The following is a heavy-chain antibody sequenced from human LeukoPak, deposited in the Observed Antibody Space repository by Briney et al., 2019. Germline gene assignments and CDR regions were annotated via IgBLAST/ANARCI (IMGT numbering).Heavy chain of an antibody. CDR3: EREGLSSSWPQGWFDP. CDR1: GFTFSSYW. J-gene: IGHJ5*02. D-gene: IGHD6-13*01. V-gene: IGHV3-20*04. Sequence: GGSLRLSCAASGFTFSSYWMSWVRQAPGKGLEWVSGINWNGGSTGYADSVKGRFTISRDNAKNSLYLQMNSLRAEDTALYYCEREGLSSSWPQGWFDPWGQGTLVTVSS. CDR2: INWNGGST.